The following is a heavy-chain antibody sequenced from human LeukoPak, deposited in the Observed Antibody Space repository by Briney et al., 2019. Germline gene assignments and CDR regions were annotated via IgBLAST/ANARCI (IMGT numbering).Heavy chain of an antibody. V-gene: IGHV1-18*01. Sequence: EASVKVSCKTSGYTFTSYGISWVRQAPGQGLEWMGWISAYNGNTNYAQKLQGRVTMTTDTSTSTAYMELRSLRSDDTAVYYCARGLYYYDSSGYSVYFDYWGQGTLVTVSS. CDR1: GYTFTSYG. CDR2: ISAYNGNT. D-gene: IGHD3-22*01. CDR3: ARGLYYYDSSGYSVYFDY. J-gene: IGHJ4*02.